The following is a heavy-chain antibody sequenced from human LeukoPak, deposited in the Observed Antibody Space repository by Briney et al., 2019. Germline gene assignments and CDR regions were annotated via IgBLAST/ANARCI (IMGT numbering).Heavy chain of an antibody. CDR1: GGSISGGSYY. V-gene: IGHV4-30-4*08. J-gene: IGHJ4*02. CDR2: IYYSGST. CDR3: ARYTFGGYYFDY. Sequence: SETLSLTCTVSGGSISGGSYYWSWIRQPPGKGLEWIGYIYYSGSTYYNPSLKSRVTISVDTSKNQFSLKLSSVTAADTAVYYCARYTFGGYYFDYWGQGTLVTVSS. D-gene: IGHD3-16*01.